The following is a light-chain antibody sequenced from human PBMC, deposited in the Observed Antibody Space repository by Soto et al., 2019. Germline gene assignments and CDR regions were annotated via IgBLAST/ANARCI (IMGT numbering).Light chain of an antibody. CDR3: QSYDTGLSGV. J-gene: IGLJ1*01. Sequence: QSVLTQSPSVSGAPGQRVTISCTGSSSDIGAGYDVHWYQQLPGTAPKLLISGNTNRPSGVPDRFSGSKSGTSASLAITGLQAEDEADYYCQSYDTGLSGVFGTGTKLTVL. CDR2: GNT. V-gene: IGLV1-40*01. CDR1: SSDIGAGYD.